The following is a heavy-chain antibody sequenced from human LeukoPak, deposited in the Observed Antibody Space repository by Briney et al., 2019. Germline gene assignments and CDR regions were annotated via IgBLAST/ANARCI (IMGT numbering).Heavy chain of an antibody. Sequence: SETLSLTCTVSGGSISSYYWSWIRQPPGKGLEWIGYIYYSGSTNYNPSLKSRVTISVDTSKNQFSLKLSSVTAADTAVYYCARGEVSGTVGGYFDYWGQGTLVTVSS. V-gene: IGHV4-59*01. CDR1: GGSISSYY. J-gene: IGHJ4*02. CDR2: IYYSGST. CDR3: ARGEVSGTVGGYFDY. D-gene: IGHD3-16*02.